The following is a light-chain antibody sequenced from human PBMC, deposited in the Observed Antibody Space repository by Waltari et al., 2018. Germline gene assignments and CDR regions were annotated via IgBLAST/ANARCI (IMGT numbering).Light chain of an antibody. Sequence: QSALTQPPSASGSPGQSVTIPCTGTSSDVGSYNRVSWYLQPPGTAPKLMIYEVSNRPSGVPDRFSGSKSGNTASLTISGLQAEDEADYYCSSYTSSSTWVFGGGTKLTVL. CDR1: SSDVGSYNR. CDR3: SSYTSSSTWV. V-gene: IGLV2-18*02. J-gene: IGLJ3*02. CDR2: EVS.